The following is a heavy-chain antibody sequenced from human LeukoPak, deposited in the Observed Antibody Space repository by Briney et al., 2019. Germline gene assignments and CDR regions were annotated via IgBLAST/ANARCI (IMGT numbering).Heavy chain of an antibody. D-gene: IGHD2-8*01. J-gene: IGHJ5*02. CDR3: ARDRGDCTNDICYTWFDP. CDR2: IYYTGRS. Sequence: PSETLSLTCTVSGGSISSYYWSWLRQPPGKGLEWIGYIYYTGRSNYNSSLKSRVTISVDTSKNQFSLKLSSVTAADTAVYYCARDRGDCTNDICYTWFDPWGQGTLVTVSS. V-gene: IGHV4-59*01. CDR1: GGSISSYY.